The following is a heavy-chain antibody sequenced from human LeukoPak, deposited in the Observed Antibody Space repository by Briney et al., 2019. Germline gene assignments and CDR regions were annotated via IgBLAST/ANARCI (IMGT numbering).Heavy chain of an antibody. Sequence: GGSLRLSCVASGFTFSGYGMHWVRQAPGKGLEWVAVIWYDGSKTYYAGSVKGRFTISRDNSKDTLYLQMSSLRVEDTAAYYCARYLGGRNAFDVWGQGTMVTVSS. J-gene: IGHJ3*01. CDR3: ARYLGGRNAFDV. D-gene: IGHD3-16*01. CDR2: IWYDGSKT. CDR1: GFTFSGYG. V-gene: IGHV3-33*01.